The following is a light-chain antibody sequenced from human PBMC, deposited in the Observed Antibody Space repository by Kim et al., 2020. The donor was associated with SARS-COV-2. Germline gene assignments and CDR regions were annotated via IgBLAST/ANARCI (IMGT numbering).Light chain of an antibody. CDR2: GAS. J-gene: IGKJ4*01. CDR1: PSVGRN. Sequence: EIVMTQSPATLSVSPGERATLSCTASPSVGRNLAWYQHKPGQAPRLLIYGASTRATGIPARFSGSGSETEFTLTISSLQSEDFAVYYCQQYSSWPPLTFGGGTKVDIK. CDR3: QQYSSWPPLT. V-gene: IGKV3-15*01.